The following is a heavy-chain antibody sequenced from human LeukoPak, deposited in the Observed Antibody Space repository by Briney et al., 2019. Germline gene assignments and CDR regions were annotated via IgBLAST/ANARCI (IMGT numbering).Heavy chain of an antibody. V-gene: IGHV4-30-4*08. CDR1: GGSISSGDYY. CDR2: IYYSGST. D-gene: IGHD3-3*01. J-gene: IGHJ4*02. CDR3: ARNLLTYAFWSGLAPYYFDY. Sequence: SQTLSLTCTVSGGSISSGDYYWSWIRQPPGKGLEWIGYIYYSGSTYYNPSLKSRVTISVDTSKNQFSLKLSSVTAADTAVYYCARNLLTYAFWSGLAPYYFDYWGQGTPVTVSS.